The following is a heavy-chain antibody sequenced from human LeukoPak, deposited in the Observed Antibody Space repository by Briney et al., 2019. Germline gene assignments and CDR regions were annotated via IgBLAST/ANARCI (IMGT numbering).Heavy chain of an antibody. CDR1: GGSISSGSYY. Sequence: ETSQTLSLTCTVSGGSISSGSYYWSWIRQPAGKGLEWIVRIYTSGSTNYNPSLKSRVTISVDTSKNQFSLKLSSVTAADTAVYYCATDGYGDIQPNWFDPWGQGTLVTVSS. V-gene: IGHV4-61*02. J-gene: IGHJ5*02. CDR3: ATDGYGDIQPNWFDP. CDR2: IYTSGST. D-gene: IGHD4-17*01.